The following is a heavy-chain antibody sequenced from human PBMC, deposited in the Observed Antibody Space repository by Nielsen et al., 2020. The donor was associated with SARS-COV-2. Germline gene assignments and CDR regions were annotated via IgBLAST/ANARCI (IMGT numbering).Heavy chain of an antibody. J-gene: IGHJ3*02. V-gene: IGHV3-53*01. D-gene: IGHD2-21*02. CDR2: IYSDGST. CDR3: ATRESVLVTAGDAFNI. Sequence: GGSLRLSCAAPGFTVSRYNMNWVRQAPGKGLEWVSIIYSDGSTYYAGSVKGRLTISRDSSENTLHLQMHSLSVEDTAIYYCATRESVLVTAGDAFNIWGQGTTVSVSS. CDR1: GFTVSRYN.